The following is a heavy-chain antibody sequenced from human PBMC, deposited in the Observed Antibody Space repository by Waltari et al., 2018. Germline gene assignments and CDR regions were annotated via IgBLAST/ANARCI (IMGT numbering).Heavy chain of an antibody. CDR3: ASFAAYCGGDCYSFDY. J-gene: IGHJ4*02. D-gene: IGHD2-21*02. V-gene: IGHV1-18*01. Sequence: QVQLVQSGAEVKKPGASVKVSCKASGYTFTSYGISWVRQAPGQGLEWMGWISAYNGNTNYAQKLQGRVTMTTDTSTSTAYMELRSLRAEDTAVYYCASFAAYCGGDCYSFDYWGQGTLVTVSS. CDR1: GYTFTSYG. CDR2: ISAYNGNT.